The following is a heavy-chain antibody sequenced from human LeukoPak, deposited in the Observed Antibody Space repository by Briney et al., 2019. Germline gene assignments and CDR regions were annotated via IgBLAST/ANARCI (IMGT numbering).Heavy chain of an antibody. J-gene: IGHJ4*02. CDR2: IKSKTDGGTT. D-gene: IGHD2-2*01. V-gene: IGHV3-15*01. CDR3: TTDTYCSSTSCYVGY. Sequence: PGGSLRLSCAASGFTFSNAWMSWVRQAPGKGLEWVGRIKSKTDGGTTDYAAPVKGGFTISRDDSKNTLYLQMNSLKTEDTAVYYCTTDTYCSSTSCYVGYWGQGTLVTVSS. CDR1: GFTFSNAW.